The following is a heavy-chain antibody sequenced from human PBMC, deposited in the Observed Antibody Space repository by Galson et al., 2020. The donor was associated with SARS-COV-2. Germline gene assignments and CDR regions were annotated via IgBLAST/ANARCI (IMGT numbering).Heavy chain of an antibody. Sequence: SETLSLTCAVYGGSFSGYYWSWIRQPPGKGLEWIGEINHSGSTNYNPSLKSRVTISVDTSKNQFSLKLSSVTAADTAVYYCARGRSMAVAGFCFDYWGQGTLVTVSS. D-gene: IGHD6-19*01. V-gene: IGHV4-34*01. CDR3: ARGRSMAVAGFCFDY. CDR1: GGSFSGYY. CDR2: INHSGST. J-gene: IGHJ4*02.